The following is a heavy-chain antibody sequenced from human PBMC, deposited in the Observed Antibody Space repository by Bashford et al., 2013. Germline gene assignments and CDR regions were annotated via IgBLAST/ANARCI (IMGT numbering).Heavy chain of an antibody. J-gene: IGHJ3*02. CDR1: GGTFSSYA. CDR2: SSPILGIA. Sequence: VASVKVSCKASGGTFSSYAISWVRQAPGQGLEWMEGSSPILGIANYAQKFQGRVTITADKSTSTAYMELSSLRSEDTAVYYCARDDRYSKLDIWGQGTMVTVSS. CDR3: ARDDRYSKLDI. V-gene: IGHV1-69*10. D-gene: IGHD3-16*02.